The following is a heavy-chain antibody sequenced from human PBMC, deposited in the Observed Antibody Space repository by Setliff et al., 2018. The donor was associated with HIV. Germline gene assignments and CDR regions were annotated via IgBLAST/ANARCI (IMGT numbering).Heavy chain of an antibody. CDR3: ARQERYCTSADCYRYFNY. CDR2: IYTSGRT. V-gene: IGHV4-4*09. CDR1: GGSISTYY. J-gene: IGHJ4*02. Sequence: SETLSLTCTVSGGSISTYYWTWIRQTPGKGLEWIGYIYTSGRTSYNPSLKSRLTISLYTSKNQFSLKLSSVTAADTAVYYCARQERYCTSADCYRYFNYWGQRTLFTVSS. D-gene: IGHD2-2*02.